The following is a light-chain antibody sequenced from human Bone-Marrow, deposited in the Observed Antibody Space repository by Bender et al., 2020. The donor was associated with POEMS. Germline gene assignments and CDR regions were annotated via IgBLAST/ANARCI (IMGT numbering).Light chain of an antibody. J-gene: IGLJ2*01. Sequence: SYEVTQPPSVSVPPGQTASITCPGDDLGDKYVAWYQQKPGQSPVLVIYQDTKRPSGIPERFSGSNSGNTATLTISGTQAMDEADYYCQAWDTYSVIFGGGTKLTVL. CDR1: DLGDKY. CDR3: QAWDTYSVI. V-gene: IGLV3-1*01. CDR2: QDT.